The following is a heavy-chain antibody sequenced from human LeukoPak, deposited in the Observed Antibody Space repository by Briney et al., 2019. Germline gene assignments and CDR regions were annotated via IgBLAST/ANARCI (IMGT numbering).Heavy chain of an antibody. CDR1: GGSISSYY. CDR2: IYYSGST. CDR3: TRIQGSSSYFDY. V-gene: IGHV4-59*08. J-gene: IGHJ4*02. Sequence: SETLSLTCTVSGGSISSYYWSWIRQPPGKGLEWIGYIYYSGSTNYKPSLKSRVTISVDTSKNQFSLKLISVTAADTAVYYCTRIQGSSSYFDYWGQGTLVTVSS.